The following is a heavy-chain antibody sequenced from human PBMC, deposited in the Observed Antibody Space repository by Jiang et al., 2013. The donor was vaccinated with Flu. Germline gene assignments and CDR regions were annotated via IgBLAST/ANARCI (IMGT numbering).Heavy chain of an antibody. J-gene: IGHJ4*02. D-gene: IGHD5-18*01. CDR1: GFTFDDYT. Sequence: RLSCAASGFTFDDYTMHWVRQAPGKGLEWVSLISWDGGSTYYADSVKGRFTISRDNSKNSLYLQMNSLRTEDTALYYCAKGTAMDPNFDYWGQGTLVTVSS. CDR2: ISWDGGST. CDR3: AKGTAMDPNFDY. V-gene: IGHV3-43*01.